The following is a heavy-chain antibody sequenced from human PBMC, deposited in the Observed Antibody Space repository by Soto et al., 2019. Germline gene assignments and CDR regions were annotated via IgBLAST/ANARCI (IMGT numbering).Heavy chain of an antibody. V-gene: IGHV4-59*12. J-gene: IGHJ4*02. CDR1: GGSISSYY. Sequence: SETLSLTCTVSGGSISSYYWIWIRQPPGKGLEWIGYIYHSGSTYYNPSLKSRVTISVDRSKNQFSLKLSSVTAADTAVYYCARGRGYSYGVIDYWGQGTLVTVSS. D-gene: IGHD5-18*01. CDR3: ARGRGYSYGVIDY. CDR2: IYHSGST.